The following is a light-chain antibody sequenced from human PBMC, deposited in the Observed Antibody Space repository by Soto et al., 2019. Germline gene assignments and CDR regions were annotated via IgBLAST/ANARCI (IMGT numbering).Light chain of an antibody. CDR2: EVS. CDR1: SSDVGGYNY. V-gene: IGLV2-14*01. CDR3: SSYTSSSTQV. J-gene: IGLJ3*02. Sequence: QSALTQPASVSGSPGQSITISCTGTSSDVGGYNYVSWYQQHPDKAPKLLIYEVSNRPSGVSHRFSGSKSGNTASLTISGLQAEDEADYYCSSYTSSSTQVFGGGTKVTVL.